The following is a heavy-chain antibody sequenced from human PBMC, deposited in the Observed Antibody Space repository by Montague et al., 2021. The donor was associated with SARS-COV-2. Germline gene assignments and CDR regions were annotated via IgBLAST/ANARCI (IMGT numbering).Heavy chain of an antibody. CDR1: GGSFSTYS. J-gene: IGHJ6*03. D-gene: IGHD2-2*02. CDR2: IHHGGST. CDR3: ARLGDGVVPSPILGVGPYYSYYSMDV. V-gene: IGHV4-34*01. Sequence: SETLSLTCAVHGGSFSTYSWNWIRQPPGKGLEWIGEIHHGGSTNYNPSLKSRVTISADTSKNKFSLKLTSVAAADTAVYYCARLGDGVVPSPILGVGPYYSYYSMDVWGKGTTVTVSS.